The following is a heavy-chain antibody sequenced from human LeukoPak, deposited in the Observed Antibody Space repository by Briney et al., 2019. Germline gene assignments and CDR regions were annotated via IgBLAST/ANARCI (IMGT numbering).Heavy chain of an antibody. CDR2: IYYSGST. V-gene: IGHV4-59*01. CDR3: ARVAAAGPRETYYYYYYYMDV. D-gene: IGHD6-13*01. CDR1: SGSISSYY. Sequence: SETLSLTCTVSSGSISSYYWSWIRQPPGKGLEWIGYIYYSGSTNYNPSLKSRVTISVDTSKNQFSLKLSSVTAADTAVYYCARVAAAGPRETYYYYYYYMDVWGKGTTVTVSS. J-gene: IGHJ6*03.